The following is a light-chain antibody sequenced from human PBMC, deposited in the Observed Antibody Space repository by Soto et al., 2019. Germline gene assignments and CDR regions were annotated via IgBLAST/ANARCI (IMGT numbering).Light chain of an antibody. CDR1: QAIGNY. J-gene: IGKJ4*01. V-gene: IGKV1-33*01. Sequence: DIQMTQSPSSLSASVGDRVTITCQASQAIGNYLTWYQQKPGKAPKLLIYEASNLETGVPSRFSGSGSGTDFTFTINSLQPEDIATYYCQQYDDLPFTFGGGTKVDIK. CDR3: QQYDDLPFT. CDR2: EAS.